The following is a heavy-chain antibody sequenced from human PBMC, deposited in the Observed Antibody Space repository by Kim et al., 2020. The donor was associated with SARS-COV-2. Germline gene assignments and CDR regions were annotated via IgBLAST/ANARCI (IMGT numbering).Heavy chain of an antibody. CDR2: IRTTEGTM. CDR1: GFVFSRYT. CDR3: VRDDSYAFDS. Sequence: GGSLRLSCAASGFVFSRYTMNWVRQAPGKGLEWLSNIRTTEGTMHYADSVRGRFTISRDDAGNSLYLEMNTLRAEDTAIYYCVRDDSYAFDSWGQGILVTVSA. V-gene: IGHV3-48*04. J-gene: IGHJ4*02. D-gene: IGHD2-8*01.